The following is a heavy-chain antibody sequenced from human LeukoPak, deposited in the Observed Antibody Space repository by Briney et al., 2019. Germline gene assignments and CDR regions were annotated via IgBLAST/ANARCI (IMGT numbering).Heavy chain of an antibody. CDR2: INPNSGGT. Sequence: GASVKVSCKASGYTFTGYYMRWVRQAPGQGLEWMGWINPNSGGTNYAQKFQGRVTMTRDTSISTAYMELSRLRSDDTAVYYCASAGGWELLGHYYYYMDVWGKGTTVTVSS. D-gene: IGHD1-26*01. CDR3: ASAGGWELLGHYYYYMDV. V-gene: IGHV1-2*02. J-gene: IGHJ6*03. CDR1: GYTFTGYY.